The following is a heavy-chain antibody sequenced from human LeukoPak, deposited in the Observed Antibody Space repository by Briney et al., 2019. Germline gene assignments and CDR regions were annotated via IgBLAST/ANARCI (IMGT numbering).Heavy chain of an antibody. V-gene: IGHV4-34*01. J-gene: IGHJ5*02. CDR2: INHSGST. D-gene: IGHD3-22*01. CDR3: ARGYDSSGYLTSNYNWFDP. CDR1: GGSFSGYY. Sequence: PSETLSLTCAVYGGSFSGYYWSWIRQPPGEGLEWIGEINHSGSTNYNPSLKRRVTISVDTSKNQFSLKLSSVTAADTAVYYCARGYDSSGYLTSNYNWFDPWGQGTLVTVSS.